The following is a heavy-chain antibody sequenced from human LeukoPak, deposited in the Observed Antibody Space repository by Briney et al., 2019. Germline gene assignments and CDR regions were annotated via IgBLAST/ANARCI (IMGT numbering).Heavy chain of an antibody. V-gene: IGHV4-59*01. D-gene: IGHD1-26*01. CDR1: GGSISTYY. CDR2: IYYTGST. CDR3: ARDLGTGSYYPFEF. J-gene: IGHJ4*02. Sequence: SVTLSLTCSVSGGSISTYYWSWIRQPPEKGLEWIGYIYYTGSTNYNPSLKSRITMSVDMSKNQFSLKLSSVTAADTAVYYCARDLGTGSYYPFEFWGQGTLVTVSS.